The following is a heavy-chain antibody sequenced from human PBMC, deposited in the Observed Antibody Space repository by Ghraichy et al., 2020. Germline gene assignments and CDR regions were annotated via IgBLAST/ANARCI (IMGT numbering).Heavy chain of an antibody. V-gene: IGHV3-7*01. D-gene: IGHD3-10*02. CDR3: ARLCAGFDNPKCAYYYGLDV. Sequence: GGSLRLSCAASGFTFSSYGMSWVRQAPGKGLEWVANINQDGSAKYYVDSVKGRFTISRDNAKKSLYLQLNSLRAEDTAVYYCARLCAGFDNPKCAYYYGLDVCGLGTAVIGFS. CDR2: INQDGSAK. CDR1: GFTFSSYG. J-gene: IGHJ6*02.